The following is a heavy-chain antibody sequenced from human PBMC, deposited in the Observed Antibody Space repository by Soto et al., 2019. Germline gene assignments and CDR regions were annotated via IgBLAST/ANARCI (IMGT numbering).Heavy chain of an antibody. CDR3: ARRLDPLQYSDY. J-gene: IGHJ4*02. V-gene: IGHV3-48*02. CDR1: GFTFDDYG. Sequence: VQLVESGGGLVQPGGSLRLSCAASGFTFDDYGMNWVRQAPGKRLEWVSFISFSGNTIYYADSVRGRFTISRDNAKSTLVLQMNSLRDDDTATYYCARRLDPLQYSDYWGRGTLVTVSS. CDR2: ISFSGNTI. D-gene: IGHD5-18*01.